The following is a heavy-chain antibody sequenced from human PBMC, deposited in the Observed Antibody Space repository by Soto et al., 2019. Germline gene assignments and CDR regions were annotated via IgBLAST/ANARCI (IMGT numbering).Heavy chain of an antibody. D-gene: IGHD1-20*01. Sequence: QVQLQESGPGLVKPSETLSLTCTVSGGSISSYYWSWIRQPPGKGLEWIGYIYYSGITNYNHSLKSRVTISVDTSKNQFSLKLSSVTAADTAVYYCARYKSNYYYGMDVWGQGTTVTVSS. J-gene: IGHJ6*02. CDR1: GGSISSYY. CDR3: ARYKSNYYYGMDV. V-gene: IGHV4-59*01. CDR2: IYYSGIT.